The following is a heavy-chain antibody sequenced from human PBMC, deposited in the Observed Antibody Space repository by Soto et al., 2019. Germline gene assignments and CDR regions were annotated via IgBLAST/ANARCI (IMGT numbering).Heavy chain of an antibody. CDR1: GFTFSSYA. V-gene: IGHV3-23*01. CDR2: ISGSGGST. J-gene: IGHJ4*02. CDR3: AKDRGSGWYDDY. Sequence: EVQLLESGGGLVQPGGSLRLSCAASGFTFSSYAMSWVRQAPGKGLEWVSAISGSGGSTYYADSVKGRFTISRDNSKNRLYLQMNRLRAEDTAGYYCAKDRGSGWYDDYWGQGTLVTVSS. D-gene: IGHD6-19*01.